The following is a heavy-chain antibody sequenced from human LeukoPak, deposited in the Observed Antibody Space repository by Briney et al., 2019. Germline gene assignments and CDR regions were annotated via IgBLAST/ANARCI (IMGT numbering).Heavy chain of an antibody. Sequence: GRSLRLSCAASGFTFSSYAMHWVRQAPGKGLEWVAVISYDGSNKYYADSVKGRFTISRGNSKNTLYLQMNSLRAEDTAVYYCARDGPDRGYYYYGMDVWGQGTTVTVSS. D-gene: IGHD5-12*01. J-gene: IGHJ6*02. CDR3: ARDGPDRGYYYYGMDV. CDR2: ISYDGSNK. CDR1: GFTFSSYA. V-gene: IGHV3-30-3*01.